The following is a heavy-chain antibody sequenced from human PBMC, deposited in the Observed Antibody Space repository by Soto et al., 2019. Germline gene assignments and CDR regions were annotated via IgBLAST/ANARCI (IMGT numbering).Heavy chain of an antibody. J-gene: IGHJ6*02. CDR2: ISSSSSTI. Sequence: EVQLVESRGGLVQPGGSLRLSCAASGFTFSSYSMNWVRQAPGKGLEWVSYISSSSSTIYYADSVKGRFTISRDNAKTSLYLQMNSLRDEDTAVYYCARVTIFGVVIYYYYGMDVWGQGTTVTVSS. CDR1: GFTFSSYS. V-gene: IGHV3-48*02. D-gene: IGHD3-3*01. CDR3: ARVTIFGVVIYYYYGMDV.